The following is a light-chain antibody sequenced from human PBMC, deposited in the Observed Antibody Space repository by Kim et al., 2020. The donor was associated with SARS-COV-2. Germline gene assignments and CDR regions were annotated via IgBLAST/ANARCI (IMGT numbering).Light chain of an antibody. CDR2: DVT. CDR3: CSYAGSVV. CDR1: SSDVGSYNY. Sequence: PGQSVTISCPGTSSDVGSYNYVSWYQQHPGKAPKLIIYDVTKRPSGVPDRFSGSKSGNTASLTISGLQAEDEADYYCCSYAGSVVFGGGTQLTVL. J-gene: IGLJ2*01. V-gene: IGLV2-11*01.